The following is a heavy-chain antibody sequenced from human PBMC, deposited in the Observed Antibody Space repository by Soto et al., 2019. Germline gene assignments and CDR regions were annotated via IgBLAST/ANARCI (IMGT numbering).Heavy chain of an antibody. CDR2: IYPGDSDT. D-gene: IGHD2-8*01. Sequence: KIPCKGSGYSCTSYWIRWVSQIPGKGLEWMGIIYPGDSDTRYSPSFQGQVTISADKSISTAYLQWSSLKASDTAMYYCASGAGGYCTNGGCYPDASYYHGMGVWGQGTTVTVSS. V-gene: IGHV5-51*01. CDR1: GYSCTSYW. J-gene: IGHJ6*02. CDR3: ASGAGGYCTNGGCYPDASYYHGMGV.